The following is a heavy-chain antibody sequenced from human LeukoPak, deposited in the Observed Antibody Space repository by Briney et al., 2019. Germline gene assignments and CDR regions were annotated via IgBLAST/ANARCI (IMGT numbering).Heavy chain of an antibody. D-gene: IGHD3-22*01. CDR1: GYSFTSYW. Sequence: GESLKISCKGSGYSFTSYWIGWVRQMPGKGLEWMGIIYPGDSDTRYSPSFQGQVTISADKSISTAYLQWSSLKASDTAMYYCARQERPIVVVPNDAFDIWGQGTMVTVSS. J-gene: IGHJ3*02. V-gene: IGHV5-51*01. CDR3: ARQERPIVVVPNDAFDI. CDR2: IYPGDSDT.